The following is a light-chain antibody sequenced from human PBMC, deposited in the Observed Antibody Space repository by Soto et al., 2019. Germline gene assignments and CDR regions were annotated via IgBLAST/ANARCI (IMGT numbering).Light chain of an antibody. CDR1: QSISPY. J-gene: IGKJ1*01. V-gene: IGKV1-5*03. CDR2: MAS. CDR3: QQSNSYPWT. Sequence: DIQMTQSPSTLSASAGDRVTITCRASQSISPYLAWYQQKPGKAPKLLIYMASSLQSGVPSRFSGSGSGTEFTLTISSRQPDDFATYYCQQSNSYPWTFGQRPQVDIK.